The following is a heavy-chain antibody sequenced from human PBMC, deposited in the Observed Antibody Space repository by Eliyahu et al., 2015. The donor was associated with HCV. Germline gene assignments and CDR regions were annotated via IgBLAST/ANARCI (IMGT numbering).Heavy chain of an antibody. CDR1: GGTFSSYA. CDR3: ARRGRYYYDSSGYYQPFDY. CDR2: IIPIFGTA. D-gene: IGHD3-22*01. J-gene: IGHJ4*02. V-gene: IGHV1-69*01. Sequence: EVKKPGSSVKVSCKASGGTFSSYAISWVRQAPGQGLEWMGGIIPIFGTANYAQKFQGRVTITADESTSTAYMELSSLRSEDTAVYYCARRGRYYYDSSGYYQPFDYWGQGTLVTVSS.